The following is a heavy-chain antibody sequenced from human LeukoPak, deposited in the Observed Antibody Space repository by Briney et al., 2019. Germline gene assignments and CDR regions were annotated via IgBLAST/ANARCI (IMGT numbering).Heavy chain of an antibody. CDR3: ARVSCSGGSCYTAGYMDV. CDR1: GGSISSYY. CDR2: IYYSGST. Sequence: SETLSLTCTVSGGSISSYYWSWIRQPPGKGLEWIGYIYYSGSTNCNPSLKSRVTISVDTSKNQFSLKLSSVTAADTAVYYCARVSCSGGSCYTAGYMDVWGKGTTVTVSS. V-gene: IGHV4-59*01. D-gene: IGHD2-15*01. J-gene: IGHJ6*03.